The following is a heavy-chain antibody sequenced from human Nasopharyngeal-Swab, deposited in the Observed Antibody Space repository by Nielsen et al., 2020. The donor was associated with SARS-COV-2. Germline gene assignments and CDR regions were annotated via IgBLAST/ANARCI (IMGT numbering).Heavy chain of an antibody. Sequence: WIRGCTGKGLEWVSYISSSSSYTNYADSVKGRFTISRDSAKNSLYLQMNSLRAEDTAVYYCASEGTYRSGGSCYVYWGQGTLVTVSS. CDR2: ISSSSSYT. CDR3: ASEGTYRSGGSCYVY. D-gene: IGHD2-15*01. J-gene: IGHJ4*02. V-gene: IGHV3-11*06.